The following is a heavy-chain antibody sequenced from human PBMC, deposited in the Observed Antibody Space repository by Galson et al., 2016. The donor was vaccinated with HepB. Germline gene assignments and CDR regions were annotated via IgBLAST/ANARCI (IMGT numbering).Heavy chain of an antibody. J-gene: IGHJ4*02. Sequence: SETLSLTCTVSGDSVSSDGYSWNWVRQAPGKGLEWMANMEYIGNTNFNPSLKSRITISVDTSKNQFSLKLTSVTAADTAVYFCARESRSTWNYLDSWGQGALVTVSS. CDR1: GDSVSSDGYS. CDR3: ARESRSTWNYLDS. CDR2: MEYIGNT. V-gene: IGHV4-61*08. D-gene: IGHD1-26*01.